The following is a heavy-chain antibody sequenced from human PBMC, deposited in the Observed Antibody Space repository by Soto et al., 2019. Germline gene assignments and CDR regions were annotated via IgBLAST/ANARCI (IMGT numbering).Heavy chain of an antibody. CDR1: GGNIINFY. CDR3: ANKVSGWYLGI. CDR2: IYYGGST. Sequence: SETMSHTNIVFGGNIINFYWSRIRQPPGKGLEWIGYIYYGGSTNYNPSLKSRVTILVDTSKNQFSLKLSSVTAADSAVYCCANKVSGWYLGIWGRGILGSVSS. V-gene: IGHV4-59*01. D-gene: IGHD6-19*01. J-gene: IGHJ2*01.